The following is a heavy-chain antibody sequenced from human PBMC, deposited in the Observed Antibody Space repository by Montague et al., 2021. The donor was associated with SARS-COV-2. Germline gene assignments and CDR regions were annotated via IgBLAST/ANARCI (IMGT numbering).Heavy chain of an antibody. V-gene: IGHV4-4*07. Sequence: SETLSLTCSVSGEPISGFFWNWIRQPAGKGLEWIGRIYASGGTDYNPSLESRVTMSVDTSKNQFSLKVNSVTAADTALYYCIRGLASVDSWGQGTLVTVSS. J-gene: IGHJ5*01. CDR3: IRGLASVDS. CDR1: GEPISGFF. CDR2: IYASGGT.